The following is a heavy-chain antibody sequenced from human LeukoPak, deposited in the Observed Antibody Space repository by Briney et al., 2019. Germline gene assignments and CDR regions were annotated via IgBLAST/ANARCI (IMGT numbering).Heavy chain of an antibody. J-gene: IGHJ4*02. CDR2: ISAYNGNT. D-gene: IGHD6-13*01. CDR3: AREGYSSSWNYFDY. CDR1: GYTITGYY. V-gene: IGHV1-18*04. Sequence: ASVKVSCKAFGYTITGYYIHWVRQAPGQGLEWMGWISAYNGNTNYAQKLQGRVTMTTDTSTSTAYMELRSLRSDDTAVYYCAREGYSSSWNYFDYWGQGALVTVSS.